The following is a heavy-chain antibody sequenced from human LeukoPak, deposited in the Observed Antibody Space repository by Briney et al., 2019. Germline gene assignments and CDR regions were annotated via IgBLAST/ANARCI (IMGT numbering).Heavy chain of an antibody. J-gene: IGHJ3*02. D-gene: IGHD4-17*01. CDR3: ARDPTTVTKGFDI. Sequence: SEALSLTCIVSDASFSSHYWTWIRQPPGKGLEWIGYISYTGSTNYNPSLKSRVTISVDTSKNQFSLKLSSVTAADTAVYYCARDPTTVTKGFDIWGQGTMVTVSS. CDR2: ISYTGST. CDR1: DASFSSHY. V-gene: IGHV4-59*11.